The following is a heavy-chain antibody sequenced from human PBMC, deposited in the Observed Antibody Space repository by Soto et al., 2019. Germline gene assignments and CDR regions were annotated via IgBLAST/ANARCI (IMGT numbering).Heavy chain of an antibody. Sequence: PSETLSLTCTVSGGSVSSGSNYWSWIRQPPGKGLEWIGYIYYSGSTNYNPSLKSRVTISVDTSKNQFSLKLSSVTAADTAVYYCAREQYGCSSTRCPVLSYFDYWGQGTLVTVYS. CDR2: IYYSGST. J-gene: IGHJ4*02. CDR1: GGSVSSGSNY. D-gene: IGHD2-2*01. CDR3: AREQYGCSSTRCPVLSYFDY. V-gene: IGHV4-61*01.